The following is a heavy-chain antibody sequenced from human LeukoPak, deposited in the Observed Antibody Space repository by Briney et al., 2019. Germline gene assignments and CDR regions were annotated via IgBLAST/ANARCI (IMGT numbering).Heavy chain of an antibody. CDR3: ARGDILTGYLGTYFDY. D-gene: IGHD3-9*01. CDR1: GFTFSSYG. CDR2: ISSSSSYI. Sequence: PGRSLRLSCAASGFTFSSYGMHWVRQAPGKGLEWVSSISSSSSYIYYADSVKGRFTISRDNAKNSLYLQMNSLRAEDTAVYYCARGDILTGYLGTYFDYWGQGTLVTVSS. J-gene: IGHJ4*02. V-gene: IGHV3-21*01.